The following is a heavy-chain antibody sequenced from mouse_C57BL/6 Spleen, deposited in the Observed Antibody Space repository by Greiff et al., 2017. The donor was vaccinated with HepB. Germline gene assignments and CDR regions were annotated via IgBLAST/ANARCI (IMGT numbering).Heavy chain of an antibody. J-gene: IGHJ3*01. V-gene: IGHV1-42*01. CDR1: GYSFTGYY. CDR2: INPSTGGT. Sequence: VQLQQSGPELVKPGASVKISCKASGYSFTGYYMNWVKQSPEKSLEWIGEINPSTGGTTYNQKFKAKATLTVDKSSSTAYMQLKSLTSEDSAVYYCAREEIAYWGQGTLVTVSA. CDR3: AREEIAY.